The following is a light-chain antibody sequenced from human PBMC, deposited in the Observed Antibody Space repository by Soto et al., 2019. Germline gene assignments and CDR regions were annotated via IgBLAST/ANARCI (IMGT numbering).Light chain of an antibody. V-gene: IGLV1-44*01. J-gene: IGLJ3*02. CDR3: SACNDSLNGWV. CDR1: SSNIGSNT. Sequence: QSVLTQPPSASGTPGQRVTISCSGSSSNIGSNTVNWYQQLPGTAPKLLIYSNNQRPSGVPDRLSGSKSGTSASLAISGLQYEDEADYYCSACNDSLNGWVFGGGTKLTVL. CDR2: SNN.